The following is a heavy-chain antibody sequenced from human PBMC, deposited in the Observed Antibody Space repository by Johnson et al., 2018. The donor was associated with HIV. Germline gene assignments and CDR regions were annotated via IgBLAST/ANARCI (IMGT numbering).Heavy chain of an antibody. Sequence: QVQLVESGGGGVQPGRSLRLSCAASGFTFSSYAMHWVRRAPGKGLEWLAVVSHDGSNEYYADSVKGRFPISRDNSKNTLYLQMNSLRAEDTAVYYCARGEGYSGSYHRRDAFDIWGQGTMVTVSS. V-gene: IGHV3-30*03. CDR1: GFTFSSYA. CDR2: VSHDGSNE. D-gene: IGHD1-26*01. CDR3: ARGEGYSGSYHRRDAFDI. J-gene: IGHJ3*02.